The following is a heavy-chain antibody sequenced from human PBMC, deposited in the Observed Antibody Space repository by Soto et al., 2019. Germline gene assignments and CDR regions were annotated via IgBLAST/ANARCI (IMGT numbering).Heavy chain of an antibody. CDR3: ARGDWFHP. J-gene: IGHJ5*02. CDR1: GGSISSGDYY. CDR2: IYYTGTT. Sequence: SETLSLTCPVSGGSISSGDYYLNWIRQPPGKGLEWIGYIYYTGTTKYNPSLKSRATLSVDTSKNRFSLNLTSVTAADSAVYYCARGDWFHPWGPGTLVNVSS. V-gene: IGHV4-30-4*01.